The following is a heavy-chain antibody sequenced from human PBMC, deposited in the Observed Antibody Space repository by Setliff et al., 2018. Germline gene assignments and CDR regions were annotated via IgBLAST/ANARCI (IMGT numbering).Heavy chain of an antibody. CDR2: ISAYNGNT. CDR3: ARASRFGTIVYKGYYYMDV. V-gene: IGHV1-18*01. CDR1: GYTFTSYG. D-gene: IGHD3-10*01. Sequence: GASVKVSCKASGYTFTSYGISWVRQAPGQGLEWMGWISAYNGNTNYAQKLQGRVTMTTDTSTSTAYMELRSLRSDDTAVYYCARASRFGTIVYKGYYYMDVWGKGTTVTVSS. J-gene: IGHJ6*03.